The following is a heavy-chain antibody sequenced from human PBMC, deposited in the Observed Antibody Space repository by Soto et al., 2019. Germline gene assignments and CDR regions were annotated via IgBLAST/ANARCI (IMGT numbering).Heavy chain of an antibody. CDR1: GYTFTAYY. Sequence: QVQLVQSGAEMKKPGASVKVSCEASGYTFTAYYIHWARQAPGQGLEWMGWINPNGGGTKYAQKFQGRVTMTRDTSINTAYMELTRLTSDDTAVYYCARAVHTMIQGVRFRVDQWGQGTLVTVSS. J-gene: IGHJ4*02. CDR2: INPNGGGT. CDR3: ARAVHTMIQGVRFRVDQ. V-gene: IGHV1-2*02. D-gene: IGHD3-10*01.